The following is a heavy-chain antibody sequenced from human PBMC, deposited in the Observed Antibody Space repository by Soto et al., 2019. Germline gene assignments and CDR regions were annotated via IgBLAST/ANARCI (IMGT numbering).Heavy chain of an antibody. CDR2: IIPIFGTA. D-gene: IGHD3-22*01. V-gene: IGHV1-69*12. Sequence: QVQLVQSGAEVKKPGSSVKVSCKASGGTFSSYAISWVRQAPGQGLEWMGGIIPIFGTANYAQKFQGRVTITADESTXXAXMXLSSLRSEDTAVYYCARVRYYYDSSGYYYGGGAFDIWGQGTMVTVSS. J-gene: IGHJ3*02. CDR1: GGTFSSYA. CDR3: ARVRYYYDSSGYYYGGGAFDI.